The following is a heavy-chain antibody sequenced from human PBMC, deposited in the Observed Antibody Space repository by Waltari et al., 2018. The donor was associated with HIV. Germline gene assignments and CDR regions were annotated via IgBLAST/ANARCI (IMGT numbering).Heavy chain of an antibody. Sequence: QVQLQQWGAGLLKPSETLSLTCAVYGGSFSGYYWSWLRQPPGNGLEWIGEINHSGRTNYNPSLQSRVTISADTCKKQFSLKVNSVTAADTAVYYCARGEEGYSGYDLSWFDTWGQGTLVTVSS. CDR3: ARGEEGYSGYDLSWFDT. CDR1: GGSFSGYY. J-gene: IGHJ5*02. V-gene: IGHV4-34*01. D-gene: IGHD5-12*01. CDR2: INHSGRT.